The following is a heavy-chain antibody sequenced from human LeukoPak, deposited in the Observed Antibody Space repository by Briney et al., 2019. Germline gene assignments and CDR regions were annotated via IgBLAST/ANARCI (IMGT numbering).Heavy chain of an antibody. CDR1: GFTFSSYS. CDR3: ARDLRDTCGRYGVDY. D-gene: IGHD6-19*01. J-gene: IGHJ4*02. V-gene: IGHV3-21*01. Sequence: GGSLRLSCAASGFTFSSYSMNWVRQAPGKGLEWVSSISSSSSYIYYADSVKGRFTISRDNAKNSLYLQMNSLRAEDTAVYYCARDLRDTCGRYGVDYWGQGTLVTVSS. CDR2: ISSSSSYI.